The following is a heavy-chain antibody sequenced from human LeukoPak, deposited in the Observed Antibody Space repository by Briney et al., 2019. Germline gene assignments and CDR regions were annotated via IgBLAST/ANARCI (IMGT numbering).Heavy chain of an antibody. D-gene: IGHD3-10*01. V-gene: IGHV1-8*01. CDR3: ARVGVTNYYGSGSYLYNWFDP. Sequence: ASVKVSCKASGYTFTSYDINWVRQATGQGLEWMGWVNPNSGNTGYAQKFQGRVTMTRNTSISTAYMELSSLRSEDTAVYYCARVGVTNYYGSGSYLYNWFDPWGQGTLVTVSS. J-gene: IGHJ5*02. CDR1: GYTFTSYD. CDR2: VNPNSGNT.